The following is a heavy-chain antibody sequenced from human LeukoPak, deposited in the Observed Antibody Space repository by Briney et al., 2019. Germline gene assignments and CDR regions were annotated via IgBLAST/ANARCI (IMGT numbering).Heavy chain of an antibody. CDR2: INPNSGGT. V-gene: IGHV1-2*02. Sequence: ASVKVSCKASAYTFTGYYMHWVRQAPGQGLEWMGWINPNSGGTNYAQKFQGRVTMTRDTSISTAYMELSRLRSDDTAVYYCARGVAAAGIGGFDPWGQGTLVTVSS. CDR1: AYTFTGYY. J-gene: IGHJ5*02. CDR3: ARGVAAAGIGGFDP. D-gene: IGHD6-13*01.